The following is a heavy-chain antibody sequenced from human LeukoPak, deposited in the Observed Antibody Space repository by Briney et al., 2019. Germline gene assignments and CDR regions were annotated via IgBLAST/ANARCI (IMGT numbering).Heavy chain of an antibody. CDR3: ARGGYDFWSGSYYYYGMDV. D-gene: IGHD3-3*01. J-gene: IGHJ6*02. CDR1: GFTVSSKY. V-gene: IGHV3-66*01. CDR2: IYSGGGT. Sequence: GGSQRLSCEVSGFTVSSKYMSWVRQAPGKGLEWVSIIYSGGGTCYADSVKGRFTISRDNSKNTVYLQMNSLRAEDTAVYYCARGGYDFWSGSYYYYGMDVWGQGTTVTVSS.